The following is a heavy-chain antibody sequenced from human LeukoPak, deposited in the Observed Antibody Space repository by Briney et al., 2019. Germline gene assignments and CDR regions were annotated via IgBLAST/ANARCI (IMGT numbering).Heavy chain of an antibody. CDR3: AKRQDSSGYYPNWFDP. V-gene: IGHV3-23*01. CDR1: GFTFSSYA. J-gene: IGHJ5*02. Sequence: PGGSLRLSCGASGFTFSSYAMSWVRQAPGKGLEWVSAISGSGGSTYYADSVKGRFTISRDNSKNTLYLQMNSLRAEDTAVYYCAKRQDSSGYYPNWFDPWGQGTLVTVSS. D-gene: IGHD3-22*01. CDR2: ISGSGGST.